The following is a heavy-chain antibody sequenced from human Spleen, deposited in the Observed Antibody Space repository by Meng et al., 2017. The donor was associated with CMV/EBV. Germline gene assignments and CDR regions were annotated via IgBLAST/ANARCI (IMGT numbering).Heavy chain of an antibody. V-gene: IGHV3-7*01. CDR3: ARTPRGYSYGYSAFYFDY. D-gene: IGHD5-18*01. Sequence: GESLKISCAASGFTFSSYWMSWVRQAPGKELEWVANINQDGSEKYYMDSVKGRFTISRDNAKNSLYLQMDSLRADDTAVYYCARTPRGYSYGYSAFYFDYWGQGALVTVSS. J-gene: IGHJ4*02. CDR2: INQDGSEK. CDR1: GFTFSSYW.